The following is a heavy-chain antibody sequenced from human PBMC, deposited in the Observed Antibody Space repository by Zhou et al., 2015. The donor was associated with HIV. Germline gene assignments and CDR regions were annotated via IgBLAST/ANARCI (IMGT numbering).Heavy chain of an antibody. Sequence: QVQLVQSGAEVKKPGSSVKVSCKASGGTFSSYAISWVRQAPGQGLEWMGGIIPIFGTANYAQKFQGRVTITADESTSTAYMELSSLRSEDTAVYYCARSVVTYSSSWYAEYFQHWGQGTLVTVSS. CDR3: ARSVVTYSSSWYAEYFQH. CDR2: IIPIFGTA. V-gene: IGHV1-69*01. D-gene: IGHD6-13*01. J-gene: IGHJ1*01. CDR1: GGTFSSYA.